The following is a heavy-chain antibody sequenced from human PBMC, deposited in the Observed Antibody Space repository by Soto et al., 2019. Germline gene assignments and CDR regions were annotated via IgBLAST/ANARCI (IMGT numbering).Heavy chain of an antibody. Sequence: SETLSLTCAVSGGSISSGGYSWSWIRQPPGKGLEWIGYIYHSGSTYYNPSLKSRVTISVDRSKNQFSLKLGSVTAADTAVYYCSRVPGPWGQGTLVTVSS. CDR3: SRVPGP. CDR1: GGSISSGGYS. CDR2: IYHSGST. V-gene: IGHV4-30-2*01. J-gene: IGHJ5*02.